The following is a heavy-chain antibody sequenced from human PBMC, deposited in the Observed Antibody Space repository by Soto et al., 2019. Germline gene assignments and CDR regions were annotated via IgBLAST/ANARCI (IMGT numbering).Heavy chain of an antibody. Sequence: PSETLSLTCTVSGGATTSDNYWTWIRQPPGKGLEWLGHIYYSGSTDYNPSLKSRLAISIDTSKNQFSLKLSSVTAADAAVYFCARERGVYSAGLYYFDSWGQGTLVTVSS. J-gene: IGHJ4*02. CDR2: IYYSGST. D-gene: IGHD3-10*01. CDR3: ARERGVYSAGLYYFDS. CDR1: GGATTSDNY. V-gene: IGHV4-30-4*01.